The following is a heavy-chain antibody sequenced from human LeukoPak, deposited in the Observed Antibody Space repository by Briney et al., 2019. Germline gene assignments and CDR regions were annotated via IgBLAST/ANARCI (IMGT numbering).Heavy chain of an antibody. V-gene: IGHV3-48*01. Sequence: PGGSLRLSCAASGFTFSSYGMTWVRQAPGKGLEWVSYISSSSSTIYYADSVKGRFTISRDNSKNTLYLQMNSLRAEDTAVYYCAREVGAFDIWGQGTMVTVSS. CDR1: GFTFSSYG. J-gene: IGHJ3*02. CDR3: AREVGAFDI. CDR2: ISSSSSTI.